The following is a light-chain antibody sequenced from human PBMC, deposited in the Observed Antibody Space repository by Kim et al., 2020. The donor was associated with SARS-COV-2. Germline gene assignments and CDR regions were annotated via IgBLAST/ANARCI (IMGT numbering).Light chain of an antibody. Sequence: PGERATLSCRASQSVSSSYLDWCQQKPGQAPRLLIHGASSRATGIPDRFSGSGSGTDFSLTISRLEPEDFAVYYCQQYGSSPRTFGQGTKLE. CDR1: QSVSSSY. CDR2: GAS. V-gene: IGKV3-20*01. CDR3: QQYGSSPRT. J-gene: IGKJ2*01.